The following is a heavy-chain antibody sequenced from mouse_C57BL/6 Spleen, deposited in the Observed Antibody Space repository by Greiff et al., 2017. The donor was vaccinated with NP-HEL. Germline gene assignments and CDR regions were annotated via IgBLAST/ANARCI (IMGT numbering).Heavy chain of an antibody. D-gene: IGHD1-1*01. J-gene: IGHJ4*01. CDR2: IYPGDGDT. V-gene: IGHV1-82*01. CDR1: GYAFSSSW. CDR3: ARSGGSSYDYYAMDY. Sequence: VQLQQSGPELVKPGASVKISCKASGYAFSSSWMNWVKQRPGKGLEWIGRIYPGDGDTNYNGKFKGKATLTADKSSSTAYMQLSSLTSEDSAVYFCARSGGSSYDYYAMDYWGQGTSVTVSS.